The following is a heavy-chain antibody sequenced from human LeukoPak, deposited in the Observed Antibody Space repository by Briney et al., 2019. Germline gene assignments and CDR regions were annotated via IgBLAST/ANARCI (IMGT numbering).Heavy chain of an antibody. V-gene: IGHV4-34*01. Sequence: PSETLSLTRAVYGGSFSGYYWSWIRQPPGKGLEWIGEINHSGSTNYTPSLKSRVTISVDTSKNQFSLKLSSVTAADTAVYYCARGPSSVVVVTAILDYWGQGTLVTVSS. CDR1: GGSFSGYY. CDR3: ARGPSSVVVVTAILDY. D-gene: IGHD2-21*02. CDR2: INHSGST. J-gene: IGHJ4*02.